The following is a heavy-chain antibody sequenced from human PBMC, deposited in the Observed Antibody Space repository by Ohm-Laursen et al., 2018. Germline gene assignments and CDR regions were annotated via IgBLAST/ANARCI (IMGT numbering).Heavy chain of an antibody. CDR2: INPSGGST. CDR1: GYTFTSYY. D-gene: IGHD3-22*01. J-gene: IGHJ5*02. Sequence: ASVKVSCKASGYTFTSYYMHWVRQAPGQGLEWMGIINPSGGSTGYAQKFQGRVTMTRNTSISTAYMELSSLRSEDTAVYYCARGLYDYYDSSGYSYWFDPWGQGTLVTVSS. V-gene: IGHV1-46*01. CDR3: ARGLYDYYDSSGYSYWFDP.